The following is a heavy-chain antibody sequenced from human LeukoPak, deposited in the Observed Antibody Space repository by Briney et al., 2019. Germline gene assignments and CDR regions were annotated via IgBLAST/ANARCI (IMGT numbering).Heavy chain of an antibody. CDR1: GDPISDYC. D-gene: IGHD6-13*01. Sequence: NASETLSLTCTVSGDPISDYCWTWIRQPAGKGLEWIGRIYGNGSTNYNPSLKSRVTISVDTSKNQFSLKLSSVTAADTAVYYCSREEAGTTIDYWGQGTLVTVSS. CDR3: SREEAGTTIDY. V-gene: IGHV4-4*07. J-gene: IGHJ4*02. CDR2: IYGNGST.